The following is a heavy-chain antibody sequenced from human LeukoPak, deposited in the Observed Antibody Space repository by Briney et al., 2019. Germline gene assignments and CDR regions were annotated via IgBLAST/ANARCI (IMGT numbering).Heavy chain of an antibody. CDR2: ISYDGSEK. CDR1: GFTFSRYA. Sequence: GGSLRLSCAASGFTFSRYAMHWVRQAPGKGLEWVAAISYDGSEKYYADSVKGRFTISRDNSKNTLYLQMNSLRAEDTAVYYCARVYYGSGSYSFVYWGQGTLVTVSS. J-gene: IGHJ4*02. V-gene: IGHV3-30*04. D-gene: IGHD3-10*01. CDR3: ARVYYGSGSYSFVY.